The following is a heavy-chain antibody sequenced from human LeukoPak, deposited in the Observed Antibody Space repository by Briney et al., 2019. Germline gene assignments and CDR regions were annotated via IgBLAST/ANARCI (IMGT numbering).Heavy chain of an antibody. CDR1: GGSFSGYY. V-gene: IGHV4-34*01. J-gene: IGHJ4*02. CDR2: INHSGST. D-gene: IGHD1-26*01. CDR3: AREMGATEY. Sequence: PSETLSLTCAVYGGSFSGYYWSWIRQPPGKGLEWIGEINHSGSTNYNPSLKSRVTISVDTSKNQFSLRLSSVTAADTAVYYCAREMGATEYWGQGTLVTVSS.